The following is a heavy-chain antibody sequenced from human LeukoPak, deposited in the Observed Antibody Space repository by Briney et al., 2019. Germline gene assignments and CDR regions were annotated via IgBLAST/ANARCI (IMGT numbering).Heavy chain of an antibody. J-gene: IGHJ4*02. Sequence: GRSLRLSCAASGFTFSSYGMHWVRQAPGKGLEWVAVIWYDGSNKYYADSVKGRFTISRDNAKNSLYLQMNSLRAEDTAVYYCAGDVGGYWGQGTLVTVSS. CDR1: GFTFSSYG. D-gene: IGHD3-10*02. V-gene: IGHV3-33*03. CDR3: AGDVGGY. CDR2: IWYDGSNK.